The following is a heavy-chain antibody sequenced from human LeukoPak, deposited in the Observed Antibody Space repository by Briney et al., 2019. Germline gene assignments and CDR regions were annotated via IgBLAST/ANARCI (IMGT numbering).Heavy chain of an antibody. J-gene: IGHJ6*02. V-gene: IGHV1-24*01. D-gene: IGHD1-26*01. CDR3: ATVGGSDANYYYYYGMDV. CDR1: GYTLTELS. CDR2: FDPEDGET. Sequence: GASVKVSCKVSGYTLTELSMHWVRQAPGKGLGWMGGFDPEDGETIYAQKFQGRVTMTEDTSTDTAYMELSSLRSEDTAVYYCATVGGSDANYYYYYGMDVWGQGTTVTVSS.